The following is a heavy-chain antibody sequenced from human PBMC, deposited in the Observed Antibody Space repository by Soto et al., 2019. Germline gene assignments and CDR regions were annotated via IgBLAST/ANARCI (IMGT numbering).Heavy chain of an antibody. CDR3: AKDVVVGATTGLGDYYYYYGMDV. J-gene: IGHJ6*02. V-gene: IGHV3-30*18. CDR2: ISYDGSNK. Sequence: PGGPLRLSCAASGSTFSSYGMHWVRQAPGKGLEWVAVISYDGSNKYYADSVKGRFTISRDNSKNTLYLQMNSLRAEDTAVYYCAKDVVVGATTGLGDYYYYYGMDVWGQGTTVTVSS. CDR1: GSTFSSYG. D-gene: IGHD1-26*01.